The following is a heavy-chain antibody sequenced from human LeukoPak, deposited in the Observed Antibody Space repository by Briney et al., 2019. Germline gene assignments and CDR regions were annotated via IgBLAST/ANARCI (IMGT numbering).Heavy chain of an antibody. D-gene: IGHD3-16*01. CDR1: GFTFSTYS. CDR2: IYAGDSST. CDR3: ARHSCYDS. J-gene: IGHJ4*02. Sequence: GESLKISCKGSGFTFSTYSFAWVRQMPGKGLEWMGVIYAGDSSTRYSSSFQGQVTISVDKSISTAYLQWRSLKASDSAIYYCARHSCYDSWGQGTLVTVSS. V-gene: IGHV5-51*01.